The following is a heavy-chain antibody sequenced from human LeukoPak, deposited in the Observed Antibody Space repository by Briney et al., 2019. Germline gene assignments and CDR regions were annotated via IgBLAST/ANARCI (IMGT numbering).Heavy chain of an antibody. Sequence: ASVKVSCKASGYTFTSYDINWVRQATGQGLEWMGWMNPNSGNTGYAQKFQGRVTITRNTSIGTAYMELSSLRSEDTAVYYCARGPTRYYYYYMDVWGKGTTVTVSS. J-gene: IGHJ6*03. CDR3: ARGPTRYYYYYMDV. CDR2: MNPNSGNT. V-gene: IGHV1-8*03. CDR1: GYTFTSYD.